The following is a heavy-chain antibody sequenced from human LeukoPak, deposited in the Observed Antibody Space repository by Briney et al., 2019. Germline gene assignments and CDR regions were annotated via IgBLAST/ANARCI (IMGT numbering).Heavy chain of an antibody. D-gene: IGHD3-3*01. V-gene: IGHV4-34*01. CDR3: ARGGHDFWSGHASLFDY. CDR1: GGSFSGYY. CDR2: INHSGST. Sequence: PSETLSLTCAVYGGSFSGYYWSWIRQPPGKGLEWIGEINHSGSTNYNPSLKSRVTISVDTSKNQFSLKLSSVTAADTAVYYCARGGHDFWSGHASLFDYWGQGTLVTVSS. J-gene: IGHJ4*02.